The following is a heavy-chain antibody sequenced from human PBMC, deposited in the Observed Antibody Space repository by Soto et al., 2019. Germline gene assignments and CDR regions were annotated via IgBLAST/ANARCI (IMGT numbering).Heavy chain of an antibody. Sequence: EVQLLESGGGLVQPGGSLRLSCAASGFTFSSYAMSWVRQAPGKGLEWGSGISGSGGSTYYADSVKGRFTISRDNSKNPLYLQMNSLRAEDTAVYYCAKDSGWYLDPWGQGTLVTVSS. V-gene: IGHV3-23*01. CDR3: AKDSGWYLDP. J-gene: IGHJ5*02. D-gene: IGHD6-19*01. CDR1: GFTFSSYA. CDR2: ISGSGGST.